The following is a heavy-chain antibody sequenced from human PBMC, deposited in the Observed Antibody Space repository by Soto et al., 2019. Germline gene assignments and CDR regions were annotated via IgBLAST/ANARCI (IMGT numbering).Heavy chain of an antibody. CDR2: IGYNGVT. Sequence: SETLSLTCSVSGASISSRDYYWGWIRQTPGKGLEWFGNIGYNGVTYYNPSLKSRVTVSKDTSKNQFSLKVASVTAADTAIYYCGRVMIGTSRHTDSDYWGQGTQVTVSS. D-gene: IGHD2-2*01. CDR3: GRVMIGTSRHTDSDY. CDR1: GASISSRDYY. J-gene: IGHJ4*02. V-gene: IGHV4-39*01.